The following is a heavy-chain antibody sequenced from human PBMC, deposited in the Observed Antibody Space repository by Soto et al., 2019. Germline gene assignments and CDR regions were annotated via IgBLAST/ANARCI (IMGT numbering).Heavy chain of an antibody. D-gene: IGHD4-17*01. CDR1: GGSVSSGSYY. CDR3: ARDDYGDYLGAFDI. Sequence: QVQLQESGPGLVKPSETLSLTCTVSGGSVSSGSYYWSWIRQPPGKGLEWIGYIYYSGSTNYNPSRKIRVTISVDTSKNQFSLKLSSVTAADTAVYYCARDDYGDYLGAFDIWGQGTMVTVSS. CDR2: IYYSGST. V-gene: IGHV4-61*01. J-gene: IGHJ3*02.